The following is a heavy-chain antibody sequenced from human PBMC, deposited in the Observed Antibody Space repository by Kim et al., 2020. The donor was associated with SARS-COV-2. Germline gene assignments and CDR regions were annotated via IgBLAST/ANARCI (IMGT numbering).Heavy chain of an antibody. CDR3: ARGFRGGYCSSTSCYGDY. CDR1: GYTFTSYD. CDR2: MNPNSGNT. Sequence: ASVKVSCKASGYTFTSYDINWVRQATGQGLEWMGWMNPNSGNTGYAQKFQGRVTMTRNTSISTAYMELSSLRSEDTAVYYCARGFRGGYCSSTSCYGDYWGQGTLVTVSS. J-gene: IGHJ4*02. D-gene: IGHD2-2*01. V-gene: IGHV1-8*01.